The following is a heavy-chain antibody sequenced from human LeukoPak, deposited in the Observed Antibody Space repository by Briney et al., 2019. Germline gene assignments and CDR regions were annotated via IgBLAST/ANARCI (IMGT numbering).Heavy chain of an antibody. CDR3: AKGPRGSHHRESDY. V-gene: IGHV3-33*06. CDR2: IWYDGSNK. CDR1: GFPFSTYG. D-gene: IGHD1-26*01. J-gene: IGHJ4*02. Sequence: GRSLRLSCAASGFPFSTYGMHWVRQAPGKGLDWVAIIWYDGSNKYYADSVKGRFTISRDNSKNTLYLQMNSLRAEDAAVYYCAKGPRGSHHRESDYWGQGTLVTVSS.